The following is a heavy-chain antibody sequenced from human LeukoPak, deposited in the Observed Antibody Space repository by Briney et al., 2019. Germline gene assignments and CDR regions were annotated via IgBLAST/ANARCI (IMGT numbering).Heavy chain of an antibody. CDR1: GFTFSSYG. CDR3: AKEAGYCSSTSCYWDA. J-gene: IGHJ5*02. Sequence: GGSLRLSCAASGFTFSSYGMHWVRQAPGKGLEWVAVIWYDGSNKYYADSVKGRFTISRDNSKNTLYLQMNSLRAEDTAVYYCAKEAGYCSSTSCYWDARGQGTLVTVSS. D-gene: IGHD2-2*01. CDR2: IWYDGSNK. V-gene: IGHV3-33*06.